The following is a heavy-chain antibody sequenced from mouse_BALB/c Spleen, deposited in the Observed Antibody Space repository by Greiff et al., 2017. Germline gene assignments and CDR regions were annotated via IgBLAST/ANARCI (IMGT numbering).Heavy chain of an antibody. Sequence: QVQLKQSGAELVRPGASVTLSCKASGYTFTDYEMHWVKQTPVHGLEWIGAIDPETGGTAYNQKFKGKATLTADKSSSTAYMELRSLTSEDSAVYYSIRDVIMTTWCAYWGQGTLVTVSA. V-gene: IGHV1-15*01. CDR1: GYTFTDYE. D-gene: IGHD2-4*01. CDR2: IDPETGGT. CDR3: IRDVIMTTWCAY. J-gene: IGHJ3*01.